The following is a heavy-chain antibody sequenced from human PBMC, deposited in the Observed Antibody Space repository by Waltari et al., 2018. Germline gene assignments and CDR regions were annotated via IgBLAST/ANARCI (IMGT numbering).Heavy chain of an antibody. D-gene: IGHD3-3*01. CDR3: ASYDIWNGYYLDW. Sequence: VQLLESGGGLVQPGGSLRLSCAASGFTFSSYAMSWVRQAPGKGLEWIGSIYYRGTTYYSPSLNSRVTISIDTSRKQFSLKLTSVTAADTATYYCASYDIWNGYYLDWWGQGTLVTVSS. J-gene: IGHJ4*02. V-gene: IGHV4-59*08. CDR1: GFTFSSYA. CDR2: IYYRGTT.